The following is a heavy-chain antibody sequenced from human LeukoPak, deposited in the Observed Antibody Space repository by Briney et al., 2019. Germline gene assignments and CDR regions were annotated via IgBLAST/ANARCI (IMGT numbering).Heavy chain of an antibody. CDR2: IKSKSDGGTT. D-gene: IGHD3-10*01. CDR3: IRLWFGEFI. CDR1: GGSISGYY. Sequence: NPSETLSLTCTVSGGSISGYYWSWVRQAPGKGLEWVGRIKSKSDGGTTDYAAPVKGRFTISRDDSKNTLYLQMNSLKTEDTAVYYCIRLWFGEFIWGQGTMVSVSS. J-gene: IGHJ3*02. V-gene: IGHV3-15*01.